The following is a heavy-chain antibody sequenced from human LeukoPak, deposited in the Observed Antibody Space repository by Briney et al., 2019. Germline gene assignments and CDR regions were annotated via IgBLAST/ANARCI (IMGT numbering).Heavy chain of an antibody. CDR2: INPNSGGT. D-gene: IGHD3-3*01. Sequence: ASVKVSCKASGYTFTGYYTHWVRQAPGQGLEWMGRINPNSGGTNYAQKFQGRVTMTRDTSISIAYMELSRLRSDDTAVYYCAREGKTFGVVIKGFDYWGQGTLVTVSS. J-gene: IGHJ4*02. CDR1: GYTFTGYY. CDR3: AREGKTFGVVIKGFDY. V-gene: IGHV1-2*06.